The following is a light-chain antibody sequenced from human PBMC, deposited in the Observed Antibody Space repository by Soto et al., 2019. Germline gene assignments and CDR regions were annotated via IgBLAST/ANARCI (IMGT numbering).Light chain of an antibody. CDR3: SSYAGSNNFGV. J-gene: IGLJ1*01. Sequence: QSVLTQPPSASGSPGQSVTISCTGTSSDVGGYNYVSWYQQHPGKAPKLMIYEVSKQPSGVPDRFSGSKSGNTASLTVSGLQAEDEADYYCSSYAGSNNFGVFGTGTKVIVL. CDR1: SSDVGGYNY. V-gene: IGLV2-8*01. CDR2: EVS.